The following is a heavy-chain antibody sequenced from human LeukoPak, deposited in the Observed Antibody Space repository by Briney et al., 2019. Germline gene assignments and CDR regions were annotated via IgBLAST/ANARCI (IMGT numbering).Heavy chain of an antibody. D-gene: IGHD3-10*02. CDR1: GFTFSHYW. CDR3: AELGITMIGGV. J-gene: IGHJ6*04. V-gene: IGHV3-7*01. CDR2: IKQDGSEK. Sequence: GGSLRLSCAASGFTFSHYWMSWVRQAPGKGLEWVANIKQDGSEKYYVDSMKGRFTISRDNAKNSLYLQMNSLRAEDTAVYYCAELGITMIGGVWGKGTTVTISS.